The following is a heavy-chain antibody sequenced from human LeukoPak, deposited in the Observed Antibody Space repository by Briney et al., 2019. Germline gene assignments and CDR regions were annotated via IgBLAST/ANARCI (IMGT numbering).Heavy chain of an antibody. J-gene: IGHJ4*02. D-gene: IGHD4-17*01. Sequence: GGSLRLSCAASGFTFSSHGMCWVRQAPGRGLEWVSSISIGGDTTYSGSVKGRFTISRDNSKNTLYLQLDSLRAEDTAIYYCAKEIRPNDCWGRGTLVTVSS. CDR2: ISIGGDTT. CDR3: AKEIRPNDC. CDR1: GFTFSSHG. V-gene: IGHV3-23*01.